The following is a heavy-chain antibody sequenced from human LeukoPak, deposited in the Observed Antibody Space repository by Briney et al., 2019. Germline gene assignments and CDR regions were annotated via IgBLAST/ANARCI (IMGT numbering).Heavy chain of an antibody. Sequence: GSLRLSCAASGFTFSSYEMNWVRQAPGKGLEWVSYISSSGSTIYYADSVKGRFTISRDNAKNSLYLQMNSLRAEGTAVYYCARAAAGTAHFDYWGQGTLVTVSS. D-gene: IGHD6-13*01. V-gene: IGHV3-48*03. CDR1: GFTFSSYE. J-gene: IGHJ4*02. CDR3: ARAAAGTAHFDY. CDR2: ISSSGSTI.